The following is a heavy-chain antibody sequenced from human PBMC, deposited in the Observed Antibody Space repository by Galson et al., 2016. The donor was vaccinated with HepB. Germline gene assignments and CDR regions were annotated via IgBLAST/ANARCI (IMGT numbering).Heavy chain of an antibody. CDR2: ISSTSEYT. CDR1: GFSLNGYY. CDR3: ARVGPADSFDM. J-gene: IGHJ3*02. Sequence: SLRLSCAASGFSLNGYYMSWIRLAPGKGLQWVSYISSTSEYTRYTDSVKGRFTISRDDVLKSVSLQMNSLRAEDTAMYFCARVGPADSFDMWGQGTMVTVSS. D-gene: IGHD3-22*01. V-gene: IGHV3-11*05.